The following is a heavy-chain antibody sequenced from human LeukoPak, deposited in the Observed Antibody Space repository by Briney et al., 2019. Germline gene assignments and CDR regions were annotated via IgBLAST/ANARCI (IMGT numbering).Heavy chain of an antibody. V-gene: IGHV1-2*02. Sequence: GASVKVSCKASGYTFTGYYMHWVRQAPGQGLEWMGWINPNSGGTNYAQKFQGRVTMTRDTSVSTAYMELSRLRSDDTAVYYCARDGPGKPGPFYYMDVWGKGTTVTVSS. D-gene: IGHD3-10*01. CDR1: GYTFTGYY. CDR3: ARDGPGKPGPFYYMDV. J-gene: IGHJ6*03. CDR2: INPNSGGT.